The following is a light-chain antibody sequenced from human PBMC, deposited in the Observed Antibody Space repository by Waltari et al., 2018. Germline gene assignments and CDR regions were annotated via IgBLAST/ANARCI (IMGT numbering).Light chain of an antibody. J-gene: IGLJ2*01. V-gene: IGLV2-14*03. CDR3: SAYISSSTLEL. CDR1: SSDVGGYNY. Sequence: QSALTQPASVSGSPGQSITISCTGTSSDVGGYNYVSWYQQHPGKAPKLMIFDVNNRPSGVSNRFSGSKSGNTASLTISGLQAEDEADYYCSAYISSSTLELFGGWTRLTVL. CDR2: DVN.